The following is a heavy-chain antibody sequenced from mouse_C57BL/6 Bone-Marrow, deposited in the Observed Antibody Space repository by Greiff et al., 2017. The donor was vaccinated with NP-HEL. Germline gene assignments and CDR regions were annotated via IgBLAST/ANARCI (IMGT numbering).Heavy chain of an antibody. J-gene: IGHJ1*03. D-gene: IGHD2-10*01. CDR2: IHPNSGST. CDR1: GYTFTSYW. CDR3: APYYGNDWYFDV. V-gene: IGHV1-64*01. Sequence: QVQLQQPGAELVKPGASVKLSCKASGYTFTSYWMHWVKQRPGQGLEWIGMIHPNSGSTNYNEKFKSKATLTVDKSSSTAYMQLSSLTSEDSAVDYCAPYYGNDWYFDVWGTGTTVTVSS.